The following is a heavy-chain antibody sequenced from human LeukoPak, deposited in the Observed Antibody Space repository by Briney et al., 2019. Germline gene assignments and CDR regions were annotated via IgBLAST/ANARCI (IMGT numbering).Heavy chain of an antibody. CDR1: GLNLNNFA. Sequence: GGSLRLSCAASGLNLNNFAMSWVRQAPGKGPEWLSAMTGPADTTYYAESVKGRFTISRDYSKSMVYLQMNSLRVEDTAIYYCAKGAEIDHWGQGTLVTVSS. CDR3: AKGAEIDH. CDR2: MTGPADTT. V-gene: IGHV3-23*01. J-gene: IGHJ4*02.